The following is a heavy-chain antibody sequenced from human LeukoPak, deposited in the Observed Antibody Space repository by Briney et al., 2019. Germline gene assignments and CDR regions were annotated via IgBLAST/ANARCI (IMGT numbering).Heavy chain of an antibody. D-gene: IGHD5-12*01. V-gene: IGHV3-30-3*01. J-gene: IGHJ2*01. CDR3: ANSGYGRVNYFDL. Sequence: SGGSLRLSCAASGFTFSSYVMRWVRQAPGKGLEWVAVISYDGSNKYYADSVKGRFTISRDNSKNTLYLQMNSLRAEDTAVYYCANSGYGRVNYFDLWGRGTLATVSS. CDR1: GFTFSSYV. CDR2: ISYDGSNK.